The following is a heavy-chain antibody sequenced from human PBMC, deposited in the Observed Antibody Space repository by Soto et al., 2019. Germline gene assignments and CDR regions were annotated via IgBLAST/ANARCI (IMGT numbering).Heavy chain of an antibody. CDR1: GYSISSGYY. Sequence: SETLSLTCAVSGYSISSGYYWGWIRQPPGKGLEWIGTIYHSGSTYYNPSLKSRVTISVDTSKNQFSLKLNSVTAADTAVYYCAYYNRSGENYYYYGMDVWGQGTTVTVSS. CDR3: AYYNRSGENYYYYGMDV. D-gene: IGHD3-10*01. V-gene: IGHV4-38-2*01. J-gene: IGHJ6*02. CDR2: IYHSGST.